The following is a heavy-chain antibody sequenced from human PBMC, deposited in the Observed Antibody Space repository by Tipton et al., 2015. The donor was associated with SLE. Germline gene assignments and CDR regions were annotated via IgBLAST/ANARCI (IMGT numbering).Heavy chain of an antibody. J-gene: IGHJ4*02. CDR3: TSPLYSSSWHEVY. D-gene: IGHD6-13*01. V-gene: IGHV3-49*02. CDR2: IRSKAYGGTT. Sequence: WIRQAPGKGLEWVGFIRSKAYGGTTEYAASVKGRFTISRDDSKSIAYLQMNSLKTEDTAVYYCTSPLYSSSWHEVYWGQGTLVTVSS.